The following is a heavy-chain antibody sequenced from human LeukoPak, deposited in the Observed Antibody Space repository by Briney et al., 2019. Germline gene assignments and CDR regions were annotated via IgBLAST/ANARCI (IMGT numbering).Heavy chain of an antibody. V-gene: IGHV3-74*01. CDR3: AKGKRITIFGVLRGGSDWFDP. Sequence: GGSLRLSCAASGFTFSSYWMHWVRQAPGKGLVWVSRINSDGSSTSYADSVKGRFTISRDNSKNTLYLQMNSLRAEDTAVYYCAKGKRITIFGVLRGGSDWFDPWGQGTLVTVSS. D-gene: IGHD3-3*01. J-gene: IGHJ5*02. CDR1: GFTFSSYW. CDR2: INSDGSST.